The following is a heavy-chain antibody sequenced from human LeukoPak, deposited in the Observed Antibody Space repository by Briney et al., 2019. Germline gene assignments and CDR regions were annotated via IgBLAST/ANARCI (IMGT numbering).Heavy chain of an antibody. CDR1: GFTFSSNY. Sequence: GGSLRLSCAASGFTFSSNYMSWVRQAPGKGLEWVSVIHSGGSTYYADSVKGRFTISRDNSKNTLYLQMNSLRAEDTAVYYCARARDSSGYFDYWGQGTLVTVSS. CDR2: IHSGGST. J-gene: IGHJ4*02. D-gene: IGHD3-22*01. CDR3: ARARDSSGYFDY. V-gene: IGHV3-53*01.